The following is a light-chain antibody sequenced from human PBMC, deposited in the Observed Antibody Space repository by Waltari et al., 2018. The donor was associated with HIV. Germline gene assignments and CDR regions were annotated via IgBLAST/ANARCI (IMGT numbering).Light chain of an antibody. Sequence: QSVMTQPPSASGTPGQRVTISCSGSSSNIGRNYVNWYQQLPGTTPQLLIYRNNPRPSGVPDRFSGSKSGTSASLAISGLRSEDEADYYCAAWDDSLSGSWVFGGGTQVTVL. V-gene: IGLV1-47*01. CDR3: AAWDDSLSGSWV. J-gene: IGLJ3*02. CDR1: SSNIGRNY. CDR2: RNN.